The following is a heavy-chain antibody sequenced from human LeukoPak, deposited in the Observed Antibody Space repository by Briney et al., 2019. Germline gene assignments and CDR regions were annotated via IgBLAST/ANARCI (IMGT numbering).Heavy chain of an antibody. D-gene: IGHD1-1*01. V-gene: IGHV7-4-1*02. J-gene: IGHJ4*02. Sequence: ASVNVSCKGSGYTFTSYAMNWVRQAPGQGLEWMGWINTNTGNPTYAQGFTGRFVFSSDTSVSTAYLQISSLKAEDTAVYYCARGLSVLNWNDLSRISGYWGQGTLVTVSS. CDR2: INTNTGNP. CDR1: GYTFTSYA. CDR3: ARGLSVLNWNDLSRISGY.